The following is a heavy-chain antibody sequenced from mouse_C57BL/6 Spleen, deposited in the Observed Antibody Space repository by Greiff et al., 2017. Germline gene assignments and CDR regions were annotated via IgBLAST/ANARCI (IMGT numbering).Heavy chain of an antibody. CDR1: GFNIKDYY. D-gene: IGHD2-4*01. CDR3: TTDDYDDGGGY. Sequence: EVQLQQSGAELVRPGASVKLSCTASGFNIKDYYMHWVKQRPEQGLEWIGRIDPADGDTEYAPKLQGKATMTAATSSNTAYLQLSSLTSEDTAVYYCTTDDYDDGGGYWGQGTTLTVSS. V-gene: IGHV14-1*01. J-gene: IGHJ2*01. CDR2: IDPADGDT.